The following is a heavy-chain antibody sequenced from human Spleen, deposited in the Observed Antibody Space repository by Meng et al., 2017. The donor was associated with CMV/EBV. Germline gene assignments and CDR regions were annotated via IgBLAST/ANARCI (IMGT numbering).Heavy chain of an antibody. CDR3: ARARGDSSGWYWFDP. Sequence: GGGITSAGSYWTWLRPHPGKGLEWIGHIYYSGTTYYNPSLKSRLTISVDTSKNQFSLNLRSVTAADTAVYYCARARGDSSGWYWFDPWGQGTLVTVSS. D-gene: IGHD6-19*01. CDR2: IYYSGTT. V-gene: IGHV4-31*02. J-gene: IGHJ5*02. CDR1: GGGITSAGSY.